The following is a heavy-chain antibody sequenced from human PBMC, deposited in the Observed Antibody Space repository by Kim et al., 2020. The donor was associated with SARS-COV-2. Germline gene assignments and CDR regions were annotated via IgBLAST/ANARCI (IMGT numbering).Heavy chain of an antibody. CDR2: IYWDDDK. D-gene: IGHD3-22*01. CDR3: AHSFSVRGPYDSSGYRDY. CDR1: GFSLSTSGVG. Sequence: SGPTLVKPTQTLTLTCTFSGFSLSTSGVGVGWIRQPPGKALEWLALIYWDDDKRYSPSLKSRLTITKDTSKNQVVLTMTNMDPVDTATYYCAHSFSVRGPYDSSGYRDYWGQGTLVTVSS. J-gene: IGHJ4*02. V-gene: IGHV2-5*02.